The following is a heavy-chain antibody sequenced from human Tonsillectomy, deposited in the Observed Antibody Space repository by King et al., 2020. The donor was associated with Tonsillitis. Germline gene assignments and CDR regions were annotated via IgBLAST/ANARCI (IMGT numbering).Heavy chain of an antibody. CDR1: GFIFSSYA. D-gene: IGHD3-10*01. CDR2: ISYDGSNK. CDR3: ARSYGSGSYWYYYGMDV. Sequence: VQLVESGGGVVQPGRSLRLSCAASGFIFSSYAMHWVRQAPGKGLEWVAVISYDGSNKYYADSVKGRFTISRDISKNTLYLQMNSLGAEDTAVYYCARSYGSGSYWYYYGMDVWGQGTTVTVSS. V-gene: IGHV3-33*05. J-gene: IGHJ6*02.